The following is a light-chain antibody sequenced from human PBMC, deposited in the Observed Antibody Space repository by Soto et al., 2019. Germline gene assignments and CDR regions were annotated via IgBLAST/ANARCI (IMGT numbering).Light chain of an antibody. Sequence: EIVMTQSPATLSVSPGDTATLSCRASHSVGSDLPWYQVKPGQAPRLLIYGAATRASGIPGRFSGSGTRTEFSLTISSLQSEDSAVYYCQQYNIWSLYTFGQGTNLEIK. CDR1: HSVGSD. J-gene: IGKJ2*01. CDR2: GAA. V-gene: IGKV3-15*01. CDR3: QQYNIWSLYT.